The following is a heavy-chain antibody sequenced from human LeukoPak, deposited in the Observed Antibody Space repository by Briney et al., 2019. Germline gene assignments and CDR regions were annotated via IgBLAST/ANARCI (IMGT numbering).Heavy chain of an antibody. CDR2: INPNSGGT. Sequence: GASVKVSCKASGYTFTGYYMHWVRQAPGQGLEWMGWINPNSGGTNYAQKFQGRVTMTRDTSISTAYMELSRLRSDDTAVYYCARDLIVVVPAAVLPYYYGMDVWGQGTTVTVSS. D-gene: IGHD2-2*01. V-gene: IGHV1-2*02. CDR1: GYTFTGYY. J-gene: IGHJ6*02. CDR3: ARDLIVVVPAAVLPYYYGMDV.